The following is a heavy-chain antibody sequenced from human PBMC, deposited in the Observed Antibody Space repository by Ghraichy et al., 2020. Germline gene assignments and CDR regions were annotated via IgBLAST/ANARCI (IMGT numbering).Heavy chain of an antibody. D-gene: IGHD3-3*01. Sequence: ASVKVSCKASGYTFTGYYMHWVRQAPGQGLEWMGWINPNSGGTNYAQKFQGRVTMTRDTSISTAYMELSRLRSDDTAVYYCARGLVGFWSGYYLGVGYWGQGTLVTVSS. J-gene: IGHJ4*02. CDR2: INPNSGGT. CDR1: GYTFTGYY. CDR3: ARGLVGFWSGYYLGVGY. V-gene: IGHV1-2*02.